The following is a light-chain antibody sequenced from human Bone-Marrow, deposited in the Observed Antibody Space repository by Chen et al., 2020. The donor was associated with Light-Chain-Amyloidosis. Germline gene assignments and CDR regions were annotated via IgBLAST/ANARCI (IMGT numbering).Light chain of an antibody. CDR1: QDIRKF. CDR2: AAS. V-gene: IGKV1-39*01. Sequence: DIQLTQSPSSLSASVGDRVTITSQATQDIRKFLHWYQQKPGKAPKLLIYAASNLHSDVPSRLRGSGSGTDFTITITSLQPEDIASYYGQQSYTTPPITIGQGTRLEIK. J-gene: IGKJ5*01. CDR3: QQSYTTPPIT.